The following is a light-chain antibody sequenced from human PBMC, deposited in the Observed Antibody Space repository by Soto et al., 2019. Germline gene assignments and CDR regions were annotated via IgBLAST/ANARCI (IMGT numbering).Light chain of an antibody. CDR2: EGN. CDR3: CSYAGSSTYNYV. CDR1: SSDVGSYNL. V-gene: IGLV2-23*01. J-gene: IGLJ1*01. Sequence: QSALTQPASVSGSPGQSITISCTGSSSDVGSYNLVSWYQQHPGKVPKLMIYEGNKRPSGVSTRFSGSNSSNTASLTISGLQAEDEADYYCCSYAGSSTYNYVFGTGTKLTVL.